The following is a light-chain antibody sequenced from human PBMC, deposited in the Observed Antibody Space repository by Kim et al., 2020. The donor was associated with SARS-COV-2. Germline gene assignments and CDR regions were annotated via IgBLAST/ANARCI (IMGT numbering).Light chain of an antibody. CDR1: VLAKKY. V-gene: IGLV3-27*01. CDR2: NDS. Sequence: SVSPGQTARLTCSGDVLAKKYARWFQQKPGQAPVLVIYNDSERPSGIPERFSGSSSGTTVTLTISGAQVEDEADYYCYSAADNNLVFGGGTKLTVL. J-gene: IGLJ2*01. CDR3: YSAADNNLV.